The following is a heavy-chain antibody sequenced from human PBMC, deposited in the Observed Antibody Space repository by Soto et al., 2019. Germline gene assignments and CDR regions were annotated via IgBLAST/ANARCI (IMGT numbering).Heavy chain of an antibody. CDR1: GFTFSSYW. J-gene: IGHJ6*02. D-gene: IGHD3-10*01. V-gene: IGHV3-74*01. Sequence: GGSLRLSCAASGFTFSSYWMHWVRQAPGKGLVWVSRMNEDGGTTDYADSVRGRFTISRDNAKNTLYLQMNSLRVEDTAVYYCASDLSGRADVWGQGTTVTVSS. CDR3: ASDLSGRADV. CDR2: MNEDGGTT.